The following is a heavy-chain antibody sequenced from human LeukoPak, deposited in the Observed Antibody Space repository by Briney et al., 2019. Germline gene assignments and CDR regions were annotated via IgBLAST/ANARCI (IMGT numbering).Heavy chain of an antibody. CDR2: IYTSGSI. CDR1: ARSISSGSYY. CDR3: ARDVSVLRFLYYSYYMDV. Sequence: SETLSLTCTVSARSISSGSYYWSWIRQPAGKGLDWIGRIYTSGSINYNPSLKNPVTMSVDTSKNQFSLKLSCVPAADTAVYYCARDVSVLRFLYYSYYMDVWGKGTTVTVSS. J-gene: IGHJ6*03. D-gene: IGHD3-3*01. V-gene: IGHV4-61*02.